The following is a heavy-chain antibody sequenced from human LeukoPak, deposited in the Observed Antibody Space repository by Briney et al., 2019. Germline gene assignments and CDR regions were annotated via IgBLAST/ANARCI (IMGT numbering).Heavy chain of an antibody. D-gene: IGHD2-15*01. CDR3: ARAGYCSGGSCYPYYYYYMDV. CDR1: GYTFTSYA. Sequence: SVKVSCKASGYTFTSYAISWVRQAPGQGLEWMGWISGHNDDTNYAQRLQGRVTMTTDTSTSTAYMELRSLRSDDTAVYYCARAGYCSGGSCYPYYYYYMDVWGKGTTVTVSS. CDR2: ISGHNDDT. V-gene: IGHV1-18*01. J-gene: IGHJ6*03.